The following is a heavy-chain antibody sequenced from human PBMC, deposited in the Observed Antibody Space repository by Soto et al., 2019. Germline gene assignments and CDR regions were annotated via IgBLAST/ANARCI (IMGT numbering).Heavy chain of an antibody. D-gene: IGHD2-15*01. CDR2: ISSSSSYI. Sequence: GGSLRLSCAASGFTFSSYSMNWVRQAPGKGLEWVSSISSSSSYIYYADSVKGRFTISRDNAKNSLYLQMNSLRAEDTAVYYCARDLGYCSGGSCYSDFDYWGQGTLVTSPQ. J-gene: IGHJ4*02. CDR1: GFTFSSYS. V-gene: IGHV3-21*01. CDR3: ARDLGYCSGGSCYSDFDY.